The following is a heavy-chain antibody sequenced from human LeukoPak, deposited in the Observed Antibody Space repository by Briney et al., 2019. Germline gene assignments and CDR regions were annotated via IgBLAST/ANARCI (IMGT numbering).Heavy chain of an antibody. CDR2: ISGSGDRT. Sequence: GGSLRLSCAVSGFTFSSYAMNWVRQAPGKGLEWVSAISGSGDRTYYADSVKGRFTISRDNSKNTLYLQMNSLRAEDTAEYYCAKVSSSSPFYYYCMDVWGKGTTVTVSS. CDR1: GFTFSSYA. CDR3: AKVSSSSPFYYYCMDV. J-gene: IGHJ6*03. V-gene: IGHV3-23*01. D-gene: IGHD6-6*01.